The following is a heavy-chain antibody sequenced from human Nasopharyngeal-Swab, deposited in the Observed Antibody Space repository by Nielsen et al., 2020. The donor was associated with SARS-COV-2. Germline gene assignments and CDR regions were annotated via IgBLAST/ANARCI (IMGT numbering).Heavy chain of an antibody. CDR3: TRTPKGYFIDY. CDR2: IFSNDEK. V-gene: IGHV2-26*01. J-gene: IGHJ4*02. Sequence: WIRQPPGKAMEWLANIFSNDEKSYSTSLKSRLTISKDTSKSQVVLTINNMEPVDTAKYYCTRTPKGYFIDYWGQGTLVTVSS. D-gene: IGHD3-9*01.